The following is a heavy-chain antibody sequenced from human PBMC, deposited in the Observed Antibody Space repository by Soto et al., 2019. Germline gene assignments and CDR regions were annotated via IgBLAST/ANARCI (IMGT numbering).Heavy chain of an antibody. CDR3: ARGNGAADAFDI. CDR1: GGSFSGYY. Sequence: QVQLQQWGAGLLKPSETPSLTCAVYGGSFSGYYWSWIRQPPGKGLEWIGEVNHSGSTNYNPSLKSRVTISVDTSKNQFSLKLSSVTAADTAVYYCARGNGAADAFDIWGQGTMVTVSS. V-gene: IGHV4-34*01. D-gene: IGHD6-13*01. CDR2: VNHSGST. J-gene: IGHJ3*02.